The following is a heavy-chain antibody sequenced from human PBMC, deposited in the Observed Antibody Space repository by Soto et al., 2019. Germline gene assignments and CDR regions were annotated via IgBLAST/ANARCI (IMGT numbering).Heavy chain of an antibody. J-gene: IGHJ4*02. V-gene: IGHV1-3*01. CDR1: GYTFTSYA. Sequence: QVQLVQSGAEVKKPGASVKVSCKASGYTFTSYAMHWVRQAPGQRLEWMGWINAGNGNTKYSQKLQGRVTITRDTSASTGYMELSSLRSEDTAVYYCARGYQLPLYNWGQGTLVTVSS. CDR2: INAGNGNT. D-gene: IGHD2-2*01. CDR3: ARGYQLPLYN.